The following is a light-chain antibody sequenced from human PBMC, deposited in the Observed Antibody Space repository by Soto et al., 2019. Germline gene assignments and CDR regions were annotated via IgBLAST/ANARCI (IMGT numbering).Light chain of an antibody. Sequence: TQSPATLSVSPGERATLSCRASQSVSSYLAWYQQKPGQAPRLLIYGASSRATGIPDRFSGSGSGTDFTLTISRLEPEDFAVYYCQQYGSSPWTFGQGTKVDIK. J-gene: IGKJ1*01. V-gene: IGKV3-20*01. CDR3: QQYGSSPWT. CDR2: GAS. CDR1: QSVSSY.